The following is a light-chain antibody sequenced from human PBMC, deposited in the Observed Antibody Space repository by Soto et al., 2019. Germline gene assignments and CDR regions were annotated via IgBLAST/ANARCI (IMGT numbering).Light chain of an antibody. CDR1: QSVSSTY. V-gene: IGKV3-20*01. J-gene: IGKJ2*01. Sequence: EIVLTQSPGTLSLSPGARATLSCRVSQSVSSTYLAWYQHKPGQAPRLLISGASRRATGIPHRFSGSGSGTDFTLTISRVEPEDCVGYDCHEFGGSPPYTVGQGTKLESK. CDR2: GAS. CDR3: HEFGGSPPYT.